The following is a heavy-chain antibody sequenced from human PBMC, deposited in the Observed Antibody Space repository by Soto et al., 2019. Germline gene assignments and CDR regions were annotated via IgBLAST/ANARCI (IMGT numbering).Heavy chain of an antibody. D-gene: IGHD4-17*01. V-gene: IGHV3-23*01. CDR2: ISGSGGST. CDR1: GFTFSSYA. J-gene: IGHJ4*02. Sequence: EVQLLESGGGLVQPGGSLRLSCAASGFTFSSYAMSWVRQAPGKGLEWVSAISGSGGSTYYADSVKGRFTISRDNSKNTLYLQKNDLRAEDTAVYYCAKGVTTVVTRESSFDYWGQGTLVTVSS. CDR3: AKGVTTVVTRESSFDY.